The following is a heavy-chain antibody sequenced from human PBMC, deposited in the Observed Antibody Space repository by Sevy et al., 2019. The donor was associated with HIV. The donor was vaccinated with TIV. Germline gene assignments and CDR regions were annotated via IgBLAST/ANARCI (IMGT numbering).Heavy chain of an antibody. CDR2: IYYSGST. D-gene: IGHD3-3*01. Sequence: SETLSLTCTVSGGSISSSSYYWGWIRQPPGKGLEWIGSIYYSGSTYYNPSLKSRVTISVDTSKIECSLRLSSVTAADTAVYYCARQAIVGVVTAYYYYGMDVWGQGTTVTVSS. V-gene: IGHV4-39*01. CDR1: GGSISSSSYY. J-gene: IGHJ6*02. CDR3: ARQAIVGVVTAYYYYGMDV.